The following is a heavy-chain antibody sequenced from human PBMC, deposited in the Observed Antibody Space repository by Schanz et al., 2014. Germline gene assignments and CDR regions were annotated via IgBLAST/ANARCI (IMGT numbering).Heavy chain of an antibody. CDR2: ISSSGSYI. CDR1: GFAFSSYS. J-gene: IGHJ6*02. D-gene: IGHD2-15*01. Sequence: QLVGSGGGLIQPGGSLRLSCTASGFAFSSYSMNWVRQAPGKGLEWVSYISSSGSYIHYADSVKGRFTISRDNAKNSLYLQMNSLRAEDTAVYYCAKARRKSNCSGGRCFHYSYYGMDVWGQGTTVTVSS. CDR3: AKARRKSNCSGGRCFHYSYYGMDV. V-gene: IGHV3-21*05.